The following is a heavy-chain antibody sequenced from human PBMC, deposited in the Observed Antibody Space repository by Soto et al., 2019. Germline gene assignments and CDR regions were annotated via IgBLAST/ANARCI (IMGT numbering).Heavy chain of an antibody. V-gene: IGHV3-33*01. CDR2: IWNDGKNK. CDR3: ARDPGRGEPPFDY. Sequence: QVQLVESGGGVVQPGRSLRLSCAASGFTFKNYGMHWVRQGPGKGLEWVAVIWNDGKNKYYADSGQGRFTISRDNSTNTLYLELNSMRVEDTAVYKCARDPGRGEPPFDYWGQGTLVTVSS. CDR1: GFTFKNYG. D-gene: IGHD3-10*01. J-gene: IGHJ4*02.